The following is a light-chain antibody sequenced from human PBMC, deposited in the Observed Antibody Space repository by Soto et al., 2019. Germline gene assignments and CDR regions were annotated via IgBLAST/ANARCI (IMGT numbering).Light chain of an antibody. V-gene: IGLV2-23*01. CDR3: CSYAGSSTVV. J-gene: IGLJ2*01. CDR1: SGDVGGYNY. Sequence: QSVLTQPASVSGSPGQSITISCTGTSGDVGGYNYVSWYQQHPGKAPKLMIYEGSKRPSGVSNRFSGSKSGNTASLTISGLQAEDEADYYCCSYAGSSTVVFGGGTKLTVL. CDR2: EGS.